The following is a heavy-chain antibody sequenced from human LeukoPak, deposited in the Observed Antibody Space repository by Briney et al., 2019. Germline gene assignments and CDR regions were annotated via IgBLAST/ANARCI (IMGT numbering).Heavy chain of an antibody. CDR3: ARTLSGSYYHFDY. V-gene: IGHV4-39*07. D-gene: IGHD1-26*01. CDR1: GGSISSSSYY. CDR2: IYYSGST. J-gene: IGHJ4*02. Sequence: SETLSLTCTVSGGSISSSSYYWGWIRQPPGKGLEWIGSIYYSGSTYYNPSLKSRVTISVDTSKNQFSLKLSSVTAADTAVYYCARTLSGSYYHFDYWGQGTLVTVSS.